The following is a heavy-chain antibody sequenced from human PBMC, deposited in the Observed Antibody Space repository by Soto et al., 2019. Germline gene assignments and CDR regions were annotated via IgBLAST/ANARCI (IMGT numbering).Heavy chain of an antibody. Sequence: PSQTLSLTCAISGDSVSSNSAAWNWIRQSPSTGLEWLGRTYYRSKWYNDYAVSVKSRITINTDTSKNQFSLQLNSVTPEDTAVYYFASGGRGSTIMYGMDVSGQGATVTVSS. CDR3: ASGGRGSTIMYGMDV. D-gene: IGHD2-2*01. CDR2: TYYRSKWYN. V-gene: IGHV6-1*01. CDR1: GDSVSSNSAA. J-gene: IGHJ6*02.